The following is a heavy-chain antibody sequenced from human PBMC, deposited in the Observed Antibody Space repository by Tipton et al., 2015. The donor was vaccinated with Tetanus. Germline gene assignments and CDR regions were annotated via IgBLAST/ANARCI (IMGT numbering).Heavy chain of an antibody. CDR3: VRGGMMYADY. D-gene: IGHD2-8*01. V-gene: IGHV3-11*01. CDR2: SSSRGTTT. CDR1: LGDYY. J-gene: IGHJ4*02. Sequence: LGDYYMSWIRQAPGKGLEWISYSSSRGTTTYYTDSVRGRFTISRDNAKNSLYLQLNSLRAEDTAVYYCVRGGMMYADYWGQGTLVTVSS.